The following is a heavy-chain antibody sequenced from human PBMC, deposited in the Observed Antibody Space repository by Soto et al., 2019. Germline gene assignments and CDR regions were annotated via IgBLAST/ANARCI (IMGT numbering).Heavy chain of an antibody. CDR2: TFYRSKWYN. V-gene: IGHV6-1*01. Sequence: PSQTLSLTRVISGVSVSGNIAGCNWIRQSPSRGREWLGRTFYRSKWYNDYAVSLIGRISINADTSKNQFSLQLNSVTPEDTAVYYCARVEYTETEYYRGMDVWGQGTTVTVSS. CDR1: GVSVSGNIAG. J-gene: IGHJ6*02. D-gene: IGHD2-8*01. CDR3: ARVEYTETEYYRGMDV.